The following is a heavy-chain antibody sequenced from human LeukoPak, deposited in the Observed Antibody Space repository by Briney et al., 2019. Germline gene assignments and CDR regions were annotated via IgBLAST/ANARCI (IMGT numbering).Heavy chain of an antibody. CDR2: INHSGST. J-gene: IGHJ2*01. Sequence: SETLSLTCAVYGGSFSGYYWSWIRPPPGKGRAWIGEINHSGSTNYNPSLKSRVTTLVDTSKNQFSLRLSSVTAADTAVYYCARVLEGSSGQHWYFDLWGRGTLVTVPS. D-gene: IGHD6-19*01. CDR3: ARVLEGSSGQHWYFDL. CDR1: GGSFSGYY. V-gene: IGHV4-34*01.